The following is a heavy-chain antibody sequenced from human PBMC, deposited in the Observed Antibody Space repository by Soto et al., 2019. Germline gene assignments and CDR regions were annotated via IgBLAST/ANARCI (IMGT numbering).Heavy chain of an antibody. CDR3: ARVDYGDYWFDP. D-gene: IGHD4-17*01. CDR2: INHSGST. CDR1: GGSFSGYY. V-gene: IGHV4-34*01. Sequence: SXTLSLTCAVYGGSFSGYYWSWIRQPPVKGLEWIGEINHSGSTNYNPSLKSRVTISVDTSKNQFSLKLSSVTAADTVVYYCARVDYGDYWFDPWGQGTLVTVSS. J-gene: IGHJ5*02.